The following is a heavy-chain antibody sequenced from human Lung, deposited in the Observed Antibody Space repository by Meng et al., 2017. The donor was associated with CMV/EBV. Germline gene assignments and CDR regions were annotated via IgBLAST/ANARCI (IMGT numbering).Heavy chain of an antibody. Sequence: SXXVSXKASGGTFSSYAISWVRQAPGQGLEWMGGIIPIFGTANYAQKFQGRVTITTDESTSTAYMELSSLRSEDTAVYYCARAVDYYYYYGMDVWGQGATVTVSS. CDR2: IIPIFGTA. CDR1: GGTFSSYA. J-gene: IGHJ6*02. CDR3: ARAVDYYYYYGMDV. V-gene: IGHV1-69*05.